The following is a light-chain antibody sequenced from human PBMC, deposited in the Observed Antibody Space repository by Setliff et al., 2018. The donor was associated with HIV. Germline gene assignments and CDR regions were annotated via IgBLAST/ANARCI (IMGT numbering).Light chain of an antibody. Sequence: QSALTQPRSVSGSPGESVTISCTGTSSDVGDYIYVSWYQQRPGKGPRLIIYDVSKRPSGVPDRFSGSKSVNTASLTISGLLAEDEADYYCCSFAGSSVVVGTGTKVT. V-gene: IGLV2-11*01. CDR1: SSDVGDYIY. CDR2: DVS. CDR3: CSFAGSSVV. J-gene: IGLJ1*01.